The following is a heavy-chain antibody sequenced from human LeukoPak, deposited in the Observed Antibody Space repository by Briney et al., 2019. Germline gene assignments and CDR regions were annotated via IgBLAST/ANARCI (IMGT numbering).Heavy chain of an antibody. D-gene: IGHD3-16*01. CDR2: ISGSGGST. V-gene: IGHV3-23*01. J-gene: IGHJ6*02. CDR1: GFTFSGYA. CDR3: AKDVGAVTIYYYYYYGMDV. Sequence: GGSLRLSCAASGFTFSGYAMSWVRQAPGKGLEWVSSISGSGGSTYYADSVKGRFTISRDNSKNTLYLQMNSLRAEDTAVYYCAKDVGAVTIYYYYYYGMDVWGQGTTVTVSS.